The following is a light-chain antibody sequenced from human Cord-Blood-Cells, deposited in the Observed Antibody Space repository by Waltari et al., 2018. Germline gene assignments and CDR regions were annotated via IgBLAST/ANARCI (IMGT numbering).Light chain of an antibody. Sequence: QSALTQPASVSGSPGQSITISCTGTSSDVGGYNYVSWYQQNPGKSPKLMIYDVSNRPSGVSNRFSGSKSGNTASLTISGLQAEDEADYYCSSYTSSSTWVFSGGTKLTVL. CDR3: SSYTSSSTWV. J-gene: IGLJ3*02. CDR1: SSDVGGYNY. V-gene: IGLV2-14*01. CDR2: DVS.